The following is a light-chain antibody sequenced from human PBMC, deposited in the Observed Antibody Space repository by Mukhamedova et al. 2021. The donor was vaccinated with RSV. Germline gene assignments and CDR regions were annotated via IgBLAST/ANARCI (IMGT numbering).Light chain of an antibody. J-gene: IGKJ4*01. CDR2: TAS. V-gene: IGKV1-39*01. CDR3: QQSYSTPLT. Sequence: WYQRRVHGGAPKLLIYTASTLQSGVPSRFSGSGSGTGFTLTITSLQAEDFATYYCQQSYSTPLTFGGGTKVDIK.